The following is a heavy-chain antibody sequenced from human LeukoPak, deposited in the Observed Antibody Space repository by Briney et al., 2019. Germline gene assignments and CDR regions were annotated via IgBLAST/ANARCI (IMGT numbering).Heavy chain of an antibody. Sequence: ASVKVSCKASGSTFTSYYMHWVRQAPGQGLEWMGIINPSVGSTSYAQKFRGRVTMTGDMSTSTVYMELSSLRSEDTAVYYCAREMANSLYFDFWGQGTLVTVSS. CDR2: INPSVGST. CDR3: AREMANSLYFDF. D-gene: IGHD5-24*01. V-gene: IGHV1-46*01. J-gene: IGHJ4*02. CDR1: GSTFTSYY.